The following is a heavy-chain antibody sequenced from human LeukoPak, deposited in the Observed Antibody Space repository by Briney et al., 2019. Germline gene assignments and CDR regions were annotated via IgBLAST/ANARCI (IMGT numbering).Heavy chain of an antibody. V-gene: IGHV5-10-1*01. D-gene: IGHD2-15*01. Sequence: GESLRISCKGSGYSFTSYWISWVRQMPGKGLEWMGRIDPSDSYTNCSPSFQGHVTISADKSISTAYLQWSSLKASGTAMYYCARHLVVVAATVSRWFDPWGQGTLVTVSS. CDR1: GYSFTSYW. CDR3: ARHLVVVAATVSRWFDP. J-gene: IGHJ5*02. CDR2: IDPSDSYT.